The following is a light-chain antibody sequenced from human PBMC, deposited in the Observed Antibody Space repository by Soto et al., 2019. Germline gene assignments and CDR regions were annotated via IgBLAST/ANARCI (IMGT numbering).Light chain of an antibody. J-gene: IGKJ1*01. Sequence: DIVMTQSPLSLPVTPGEPASISCRSSQSVLRSNGKNHLSWYLQKPGQSPQLLIYMASNRASGVPDRFSGSGAVTDFTLKISRVEAEDVGVYYGMQSRPNPWTFGQGTRVEIK. V-gene: IGKV2-28*01. CDR2: MAS. CDR3: MQSRPNPWT. CDR1: QSVLRSNGKNH.